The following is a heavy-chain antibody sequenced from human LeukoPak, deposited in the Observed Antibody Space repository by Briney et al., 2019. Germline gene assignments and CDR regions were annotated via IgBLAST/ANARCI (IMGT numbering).Heavy chain of an antibody. CDR2: IYTSGST. V-gene: IGHV4-4*07. D-gene: IGHD2-2*02. J-gene: IGHJ6*03. Sequence: SETLSLTCTVSGGSISSYYWSWIRQPAGKGLEWIGRIYTSGSTNYNPSLKSRVTMSVDTSKNQFSLKLSSVTAADTAVYYCAREIVVVPAAIEGYYYYYYMDVWGKGATVTVSS. CDR3: AREIVVVPAAIEGYYYYYYMDV. CDR1: GGSISSYY.